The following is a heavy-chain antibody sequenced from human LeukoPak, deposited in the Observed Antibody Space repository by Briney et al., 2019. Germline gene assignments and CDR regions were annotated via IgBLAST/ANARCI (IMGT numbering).Heavy chain of an antibody. J-gene: IGHJ3*02. CDR1: GLTVSSNY. V-gene: IGHV3-53*01. CDR2: IYSGGST. CDR3: ASFYYNSGYGAFDI. D-gene: IGHD3-10*01. Sequence: GGSLRLSCAASGLTVSSNYMSWVRQAPGKGLEWVSVIYSGGSTKYAGSVKGRFTISRDNSKNTLYLQMNSLRAEDTAVYYCASFYYNSGYGAFDIWGQGTAVTVSS.